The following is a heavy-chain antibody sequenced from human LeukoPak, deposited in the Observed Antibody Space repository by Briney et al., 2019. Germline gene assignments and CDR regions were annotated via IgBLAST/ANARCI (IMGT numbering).Heavy chain of an antibody. J-gene: IGHJ5*02. CDR3: ARDFGGYCSGGSCYPGPFDP. CDR1: GFTFSSYS. CDR2: ICSGSSYI. V-gene: IGHV3-21*01. D-gene: IGHD2-15*01. Sequence: PGGPLRLSCAASGFTFSSYSMNWVRQAPGKGLEWVSSICSGSSYIYYADSVKGRFTISRDNAKNSLYLQMNSLRAEDTAVYYCARDFGGYCSGGSCYPGPFDPWGQGTLVTV.